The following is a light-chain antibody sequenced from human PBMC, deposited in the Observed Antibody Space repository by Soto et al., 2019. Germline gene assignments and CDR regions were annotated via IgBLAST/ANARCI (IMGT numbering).Light chain of an antibody. Sequence: EVVLTQSPGTLSLSPWERATLWGRASQIVNSNYLAWYQHKPGQSPRFLIYGASRRATDIPARFRGTGSGTDFTLTISSLQSEDFAVYFCQQYHIWPSWTFGQGTKVDIK. V-gene: IGKV3-15*01. CDR2: GAS. CDR3: QQYHIWPSWT. CDR1: QIVNSN. J-gene: IGKJ1*01.